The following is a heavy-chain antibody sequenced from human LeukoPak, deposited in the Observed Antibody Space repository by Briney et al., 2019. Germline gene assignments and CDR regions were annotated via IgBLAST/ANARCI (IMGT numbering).Heavy chain of an antibody. V-gene: IGHV1-2*02. J-gene: IGHJ6*03. CDR1: GHTFTDYY. D-gene: IGHD3-9*01. CDR3: ARHPRRLTYDILTGTVPNHPDYYMDV. CDR2: INPNSGGT. Sequence: ASVKVSCKASGHTFTDYYMHWVRQAPGQGLEWMGWINPNSGGTNYAQKFQGRVTMTRDTSISTAYMELSSLRSEDTAVYYCARHPRRLTYDILTGTVPNHPDYYMDVWGKGTTVTVSS.